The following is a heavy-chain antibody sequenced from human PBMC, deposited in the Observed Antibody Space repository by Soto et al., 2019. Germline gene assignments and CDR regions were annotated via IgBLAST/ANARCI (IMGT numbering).Heavy chain of an antibody. J-gene: IGHJ5*02. CDR2: INHSGST. Sequence: PSETLSLTCAVYGGSFSGYYWSWIRQPPGKGLEWIGEINHSGSTNYNPSLKSRVTISVDTSKNQFSLKLSSVTAADTAVYYCARGLGYGSGKSFWFDPWGQGTLVSVSS. CDR1: GGSFSGYY. CDR3: ARGLGYGSGKSFWFDP. D-gene: IGHD3-10*01. V-gene: IGHV4-34*01.